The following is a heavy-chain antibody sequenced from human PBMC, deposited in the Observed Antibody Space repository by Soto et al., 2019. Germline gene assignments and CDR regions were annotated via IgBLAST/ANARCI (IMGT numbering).Heavy chain of an antibody. D-gene: IGHD6-6*01. Sequence: GESLKISCAASGFTFSDYYMSWIRQAPGKGLEWVSYISSSGSTIYYADSVKGRFTISRDNAKNSLYLQMNSLRAEDTAVYYCARDREYSSSYYYGMDVWGQGTTVTVSS. CDR3: ARDREYSSSYYYGMDV. CDR1: GFTFSDYY. J-gene: IGHJ6*02. V-gene: IGHV3-11*01. CDR2: ISSSGSTI.